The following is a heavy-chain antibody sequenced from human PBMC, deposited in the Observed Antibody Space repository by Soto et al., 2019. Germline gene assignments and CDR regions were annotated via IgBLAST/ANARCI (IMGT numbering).Heavy chain of an antibody. CDR3: ARGIWFEESKAYYFDY. V-gene: IGHV3-74*01. J-gene: IGHJ4*02. CDR2: INSDGSRT. D-gene: IGHD3-10*01. Sequence: PGGSLRLSCAASGFTFSSYWMHWVRQAPGKGLVWVSRINSDGSRTTYADSVKGRFTISRDNAKNMLHLQMNSLRAEDTAVYYCARGIWFEESKAYYFDYWGQGTPVTVSS. CDR1: GFTFSSYW.